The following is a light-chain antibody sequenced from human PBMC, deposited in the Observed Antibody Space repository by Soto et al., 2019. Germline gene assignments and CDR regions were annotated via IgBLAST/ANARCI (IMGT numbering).Light chain of an antibody. V-gene: IGKV3-15*01. CDR1: ESVHRN. Sequence: EMVMTQSPATLSVSPGERVTLSCRASESVHRNLAWYKQKPGQGPSLLIYYASTRATGVPDRCTGSGSGTEFTLTISSLQAEDFGVYHCQRYRNWPPTFGPGTKVEIK. CDR3: QRYRNWPPT. J-gene: IGKJ3*01. CDR2: YAS.